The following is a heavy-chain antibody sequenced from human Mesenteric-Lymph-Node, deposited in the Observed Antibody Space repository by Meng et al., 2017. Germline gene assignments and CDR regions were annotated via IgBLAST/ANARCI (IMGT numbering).Heavy chain of an antibody. CDR1: GYRFTTYG. CDR3: ATEVNIGLGY. V-gene: IGHV1-3*01. CDR2: INGGNDNT. D-gene: IGHD7-27*01. J-gene: IGHJ4*02. Sequence: QVPLVQSGAEVKKPGASVKVSCKASGYRFTTYGIHWVRQAPGQRLEWMGWINGGNDNTKYSQKFQGRVTITVDTSATTAYMDLSSLRSEDTAVHYCATEVNIGLGYWGQGTLVTVSS.